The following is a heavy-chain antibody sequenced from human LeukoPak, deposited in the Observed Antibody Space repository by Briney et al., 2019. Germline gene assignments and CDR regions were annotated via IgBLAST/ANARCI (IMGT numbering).Heavy chain of an antibody. CDR1: GFTFSDYY. J-gene: IGHJ6*02. CDR3: ARAPEGYSGYDLQIYYYYYGMDV. CDR2: ISSSGSTI. D-gene: IGHD5-12*01. Sequence: GGSLRLSCAASGFTFSDYYMSWIRQAPGKGLEWVSYISSSGSTIYYADSVKGRFTISRDNAKNSLYLQMNSLRAEDTAVYYCARAPEGYSGYDLQIYYYYYGMDVWGQGTTVTVSS. V-gene: IGHV3-11*01.